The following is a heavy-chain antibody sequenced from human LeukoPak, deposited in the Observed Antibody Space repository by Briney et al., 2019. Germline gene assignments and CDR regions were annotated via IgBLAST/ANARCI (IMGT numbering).Heavy chain of an antibody. J-gene: IGHJ5*02. CDR3: ARQKRDVVVIAATYLWFDA. CDR2: IDYTGST. Sequence: PSETLSLTCSVSGSSISNTAFYWGWIRLTPGEGLEWIGSIDYTGSTYRNPSLRSRLTISVDTSKNQFSLQLNSVTAADTAVYYCARQKRDVVVIAATYLWFDAWGRGTLVSVSS. CDR1: GSSISNTAFY. D-gene: IGHD2-15*01. V-gene: IGHV4-39*01.